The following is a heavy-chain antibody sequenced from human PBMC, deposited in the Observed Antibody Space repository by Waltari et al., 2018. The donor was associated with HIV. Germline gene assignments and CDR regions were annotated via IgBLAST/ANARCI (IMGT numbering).Heavy chain of an antibody. CDR1: GYTFSNRW. CDR2: IYPGDSDT. V-gene: IGHV5-51*01. D-gene: IGHD3-16*01. J-gene: IGHJ4*02. Sequence: DVQLVQSGVEVQKLGVSLKISCKGSGYTFSNRWIGWVRQMPGKGLEWMGIIYPGDSDTKYSPSFQGQVTISVDKSSSTAYLQWSSLKASDTAMYYCARHLVEGYSHAFGYWGQGTLVAVSS. CDR3: ARHLVEGYSHAFGY.